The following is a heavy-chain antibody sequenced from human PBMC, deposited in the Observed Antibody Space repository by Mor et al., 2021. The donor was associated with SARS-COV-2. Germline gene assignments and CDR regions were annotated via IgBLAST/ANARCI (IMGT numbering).Heavy chain of an antibody. J-gene: IGHJ4*02. CDR2: PIFGTA. Sequence: PIFGTANYAQKFQGRVTITADESTSTAYMELSSLRSEDTAVYYCARDGPTYYDFWSGYYAFDYWGQGNLVTVSS. D-gene: IGHD3-3*01. CDR3: ARDGPTYYDFWSGYYAFDY. V-gene: IGHV1-69*01.